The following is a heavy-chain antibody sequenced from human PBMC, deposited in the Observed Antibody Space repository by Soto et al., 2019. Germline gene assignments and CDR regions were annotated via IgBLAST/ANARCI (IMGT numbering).Heavy chain of an antibody. CDR1: GFTFSDYY. CDR2: ISSSSSYT. J-gene: IGHJ6*02. D-gene: IGHD2-2*01. Sequence: PGGSLSLSCAASGFTFSDYYMSWIRQAPGKGLEWVSYISSSSSYTNYADSVKGRFTISRDNAKNSLYLQMNSLRAEDTAVYYCARDRPAAPYYYYGMDVWGQGTTVTVSS. V-gene: IGHV3-11*06. CDR3: ARDRPAAPYYYYGMDV.